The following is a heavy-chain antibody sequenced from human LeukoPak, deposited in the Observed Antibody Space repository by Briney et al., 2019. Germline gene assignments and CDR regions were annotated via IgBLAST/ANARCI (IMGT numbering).Heavy chain of an antibody. CDR2: ISSSSSYT. Sequence: PGGSLRLSCAASGFTFSDYYMSWIRQAPGKGLEWVSYISSSSSYTNYADSVKGRFTISRDNAKNSLYLQMNSLRAEDTAVYYCARGGLGYYGSGSYFAFDIWGQGTMVTVSS. V-gene: IGHV3-11*06. CDR1: GFTFSDYY. D-gene: IGHD3-10*01. J-gene: IGHJ3*02. CDR3: ARGGLGYYGSGSYFAFDI.